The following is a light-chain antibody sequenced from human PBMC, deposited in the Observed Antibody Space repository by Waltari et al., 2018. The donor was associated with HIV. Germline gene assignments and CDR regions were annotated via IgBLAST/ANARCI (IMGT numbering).Light chain of an antibody. Sequence: DIQMTQSPSTLSASVGDRVTITCRASESISTWLAWYQQKPGKAPNLLINSASTLESGVPSRFSGRGSGTEFTLTISNLQPDDLATYYCQQYNSYMYTFGQGTKLEI. CDR3: QQYNSYMYT. CDR1: ESISTW. V-gene: IGKV1-5*03. CDR2: SAS. J-gene: IGKJ2*01.